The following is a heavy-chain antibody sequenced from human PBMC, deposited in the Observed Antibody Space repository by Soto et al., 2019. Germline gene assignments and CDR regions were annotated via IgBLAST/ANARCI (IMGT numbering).Heavy chain of an antibody. CDR3: ARGLYYYGSGTHDAFDI. V-gene: IGHV1-8*01. Sequence: QVQLVQPGAEVKKPGASVKVSCKASGYTFTSYDINWVRQATGQGLEWMGWMNPNSGNTGYAQKFQGRVTMTRNTSISTAYMELSSLRSEDTAGYYCARGLYYYGSGTHDAFDIWGQGTMVTVSS. CDR1: GYTFTSYD. CDR2: MNPNSGNT. D-gene: IGHD3-10*01. J-gene: IGHJ3*02.